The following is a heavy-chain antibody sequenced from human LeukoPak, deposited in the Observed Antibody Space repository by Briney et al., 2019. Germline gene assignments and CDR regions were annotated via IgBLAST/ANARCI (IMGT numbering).Heavy chain of an antibody. D-gene: IGHD6-19*01. V-gene: IGHV3-7*01. CDR2: IKQDGSEK. Sequence: PGGSLRLSCAASGFTFSSYWMSWVRQAPGKGLEWVANIKQDGSEKYYVDSVKGRFTISRDNAKNSLYLQMNSLRAEDTAVYYCARGAPLGAGRQFDYWGQGTLVTVSS. J-gene: IGHJ4*02. CDR1: GFTFSSYW. CDR3: ARGAPLGAGRQFDY.